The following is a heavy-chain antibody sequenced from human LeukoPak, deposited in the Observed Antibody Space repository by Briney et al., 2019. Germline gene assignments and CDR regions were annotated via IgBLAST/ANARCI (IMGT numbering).Heavy chain of an antibody. CDR2: ISAYNGNT. Sequence: ASVKVSCKASGYTFTSYGISWVRQAPGQGLEWMGWISAYNGNTNYAQKLQGRVTMTTDTSTSTAYMELRSLRSDDTAVYYCARDGFSAMVSAPPDYWGQGTLVTVSS. CDR1: GYTFTSYG. D-gene: IGHD5-18*01. J-gene: IGHJ4*02. V-gene: IGHV1-18*01. CDR3: ARDGFSAMVSAPPDY.